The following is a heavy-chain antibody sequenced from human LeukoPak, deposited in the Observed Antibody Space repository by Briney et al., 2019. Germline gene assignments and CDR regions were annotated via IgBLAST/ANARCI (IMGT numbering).Heavy chain of an antibody. CDR2: ISGSGSTI. V-gene: IGHV3-11*04. CDR1: GFTFSDYE. CDR3: ARRRRRISGMDV. J-gene: IGHJ6*04. Sequence: GGSLRLSCTASGFTFSDYEVNWIRRAPGKGLEWVSYISGSGSTIYYPDSVKGRFTISRDNAKNSLYLQMNSLRGEDTAVYHCARRRRRISGMDVWGKGTTVTVSS.